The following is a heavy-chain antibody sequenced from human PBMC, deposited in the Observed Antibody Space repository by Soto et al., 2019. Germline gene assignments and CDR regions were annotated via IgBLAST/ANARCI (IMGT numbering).Heavy chain of an antibody. CDR1: GYIFTAYS. CDR2: INPNSGDT. D-gene: IGHD2-15*01. J-gene: IGHJ4*02. CDR3: AREASAVVSLDY. V-gene: IGHV1-2*02. Sequence: VASVKVSCKASGYIFTAYSMHWVRQAPGQGLEWLGWINPNSGDTIYAQKFQDRVTMTCDTSVSTAYLELSSLSSDDTALYYCAREASAVVSLDYRGQGTLVTVSS.